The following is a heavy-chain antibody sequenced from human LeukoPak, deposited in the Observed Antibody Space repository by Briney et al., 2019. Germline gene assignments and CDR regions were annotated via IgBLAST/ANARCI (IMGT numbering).Heavy chain of an antibody. CDR3: AREGFGTTGTTYWFDP. J-gene: IGHJ5*02. CDR2: IIPIFGTA. CDR1: GGTFSSYA. V-gene: IGHV1-69*06. D-gene: IGHD1-1*01. Sequence: SVKVSYKASGGTFSSYAISWVRQAPGQGLEWMGGIIPIFGTANYAQKFQGRVTITADKSTSTAYMELSSLRSEDTAVYYCAREGFGTTGTTYWFDPWGQGTLVTVSS.